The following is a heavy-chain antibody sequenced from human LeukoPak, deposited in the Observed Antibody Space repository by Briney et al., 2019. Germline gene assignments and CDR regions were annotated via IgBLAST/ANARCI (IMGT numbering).Heavy chain of an antibody. Sequence: GSLRLSCAASGFTVSSNYMSWVRQPPGKGLEWIGSLDYVGSTYYNPSLKSRVTISLDTSKNQFSLKLSSVTAADTAVYYCARRRRGDFDDSIDYWGQGTLVTVSS. V-gene: IGHV4-59*02. CDR3: ARRRRGDFDDSIDY. D-gene: IGHD4-17*01. CDR1: GFTVSSNY. J-gene: IGHJ4*02. CDR2: LDYVGST.